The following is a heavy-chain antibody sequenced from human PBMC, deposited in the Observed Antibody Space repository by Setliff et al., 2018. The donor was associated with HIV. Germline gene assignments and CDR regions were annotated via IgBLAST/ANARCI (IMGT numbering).Heavy chain of an antibody. V-gene: IGHV1-46*01. CDR3: ARGDTELRYFDWPRAGVDF. D-gene: IGHD3-9*01. Sequence: ASVKVSCKPSGGTFSSYAINWVRQAPGQGLEWMGWINPSVDSRTYAQKFQGRVTMTRDTSTSTVYMELSSLRSEDTAVYYCARGDTELRYFDWPRAGVDFWGQGTLVTVSS. J-gene: IGHJ4*02. CDR2: INPSVDSR. CDR1: GGTFSSYA.